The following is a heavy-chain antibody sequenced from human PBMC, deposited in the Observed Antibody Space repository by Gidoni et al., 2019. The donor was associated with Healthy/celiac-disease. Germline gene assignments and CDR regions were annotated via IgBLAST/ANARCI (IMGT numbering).Heavy chain of an antibody. V-gene: IGHV3-33*01. CDR2: IWYDGSNK. CDR1: GFTFSSYG. J-gene: IGHJ1*01. D-gene: IGHD1-26*01. Sequence: LVESGGGVVQPGRSLRLSCAASGFTFSSYGMHWVRQAPGKGLEWVAVIWYDGSNKYYADSVKGRFTISRDNSKNTLYLQMNSLRAEDTAVYYCATEGVVGATTGPRGKYFQHWGQGTLVTVSS. CDR3: ATEGVVGATTGPRGKYFQH.